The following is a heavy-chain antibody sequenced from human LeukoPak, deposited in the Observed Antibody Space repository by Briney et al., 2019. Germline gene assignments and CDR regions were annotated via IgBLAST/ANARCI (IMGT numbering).Heavy chain of an antibody. J-gene: IGHJ4*02. D-gene: IGHD3-10*01. Sequence: GGSLRLSCAASGFTFSSYGMHWVRQAPGKGLEWVGVISYDGSNKYYADSVKGRFTISRDNSKNTLYLQMNSLRAEDTAVYYCAKEGNYWGSGSYYDYWGQGTLVTVSS. CDR1: GFTFSSYG. CDR2: ISYDGSNK. V-gene: IGHV3-30*18. CDR3: AKEGNYWGSGSYYDY.